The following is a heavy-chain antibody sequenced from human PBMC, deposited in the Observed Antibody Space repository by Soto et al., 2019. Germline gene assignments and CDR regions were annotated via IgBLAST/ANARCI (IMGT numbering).Heavy chain of an antibody. Sequence: QLQLQESGPGLVKPSETLSLTCTVSGGSISSSSYCWGWIRQPPGKGLEWIGSIYYSWSTSYNPSLTRRATIALNTSKNQFSLRMRYVTAANTAVYDCVKQPTGEQWVVPVINNYHYYGSMDVWGQGTTVTVTS. D-gene: IGHD6-19*01. V-gene: IGHV4-39*01. J-gene: IGHJ6*02. CDR3: VKQPTGEQWVVPVINNYHYYGSMDV. CDR2: IYYSWST. CDR1: GGSISSSSYC.